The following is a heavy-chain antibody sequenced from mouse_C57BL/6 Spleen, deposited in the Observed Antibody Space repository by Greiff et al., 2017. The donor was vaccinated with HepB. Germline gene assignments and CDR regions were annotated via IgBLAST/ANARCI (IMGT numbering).Heavy chain of an antibody. V-gene: IGHV1-80*01. Sequence: QVQLQQSGAELVKPGASVKISCKASGYAFSSYWMNWVKQRSGKGLEWIGQIYPGDGDTNYNGKFKGKATLTADKSSSTAYMQLSSLTSEDSAVYFCARSTGTLDYWGQGTTLTVSS. D-gene: IGHD4-1*02. CDR3: ARSTGTLDY. CDR2: IYPGDGDT. J-gene: IGHJ2*01. CDR1: GYAFSSYW.